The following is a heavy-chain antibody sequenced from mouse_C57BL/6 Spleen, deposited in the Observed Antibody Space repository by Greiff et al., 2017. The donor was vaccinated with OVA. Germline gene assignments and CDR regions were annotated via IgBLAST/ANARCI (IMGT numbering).Heavy chain of an antibody. Sequence: EVKLQQSGPELVKPGASVKISCKASGYTFTDYYMNWVKQSHGKSLEWIGDINPNNGGTSYNQKFKGKATLTVDKSSSTAYMELRSLTSEDSAVYYCARWGIVTLDYWGQGTTLTVSS. CDR1: GYTFTDYY. CDR3: ARWGIVTLDY. D-gene: IGHD2-5*01. V-gene: IGHV1-26*01. J-gene: IGHJ2*01. CDR2: INPNNGGT.